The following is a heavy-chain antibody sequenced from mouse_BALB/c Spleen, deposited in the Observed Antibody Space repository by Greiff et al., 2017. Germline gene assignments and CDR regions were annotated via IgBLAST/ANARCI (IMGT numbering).Heavy chain of an antibody. CDR1: GYAFTNYL. D-gene: IGHD2-3*01. J-gene: IGHJ2*01. CDR3: ARGLYDGYSFFDY. Sequence: VQLQQSGAELVRPGTSVKVSCKASGYAFTNYLIEWVKQRPGQGLEWIGVINPGSGGTNYNEKFKGKATLTADKSSSTAYMQLSSLTSDDSAVYFCARGLYDGYSFFDYWGQGTTLTVSS. CDR2: INPGSGGT. V-gene: IGHV1-54*01.